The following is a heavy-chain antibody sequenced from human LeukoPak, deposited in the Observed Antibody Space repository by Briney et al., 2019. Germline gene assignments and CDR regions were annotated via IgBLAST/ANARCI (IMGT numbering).Heavy chain of an antibody. D-gene: IGHD3-10*01. Sequence: ASVKVSCKASGYTFTGYYIHWVRQAAGQGREWMGWINPYSGDTNYAHKFQGRVTMTRDTSIRTAYMELSRLRSDDTAVYYCARAQRGDYGDYWGQGTLVTVSS. CDR2: INPYSGDT. CDR3: ARAQRGDYGDY. V-gene: IGHV1-2*07. CDR1: GYTFTGYY. J-gene: IGHJ4*02.